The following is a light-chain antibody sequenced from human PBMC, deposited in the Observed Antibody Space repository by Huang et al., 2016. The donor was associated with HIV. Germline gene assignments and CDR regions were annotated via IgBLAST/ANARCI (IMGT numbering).Light chain of an antibody. V-gene: IGKV1-9*01. Sequence: IQLTQSPSSLSASVGDRVAITCRASEGINSYLAWYQQKPGTAPKLLIYAASTVQSGVPSRFSGSGSGTDFTLTISSLQPEDFATYYCQQLNVYPLTFGGGTKVEIK. J-gene: IGKJ4*01. CDR2: AAS. CDR3: QQLNVYPLT. CDR1: EGINSY.